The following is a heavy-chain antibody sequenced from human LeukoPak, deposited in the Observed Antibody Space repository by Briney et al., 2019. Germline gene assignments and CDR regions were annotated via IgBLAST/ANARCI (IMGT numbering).Heavy chain of an antibody. Sequence: GGSLRLSCAASGFTFSSYAVSWVRQAPGKGLEWVSAISGSGGSTYYADSVKGRFTISRDNSKNTLYLQMNSLRAEDTAVYYCAKGGIFGVVIIPPSAFDIWGQGTMVTVSS. CDR3: AKGGIFGVVIIPPSAFDI. CDR2: ISGSGGST. CDR1: GFTFSSYA. V-gene: IGHV3-23*01. J-gene: IGHJ3*02. D-gene: IGHD3-3*01.